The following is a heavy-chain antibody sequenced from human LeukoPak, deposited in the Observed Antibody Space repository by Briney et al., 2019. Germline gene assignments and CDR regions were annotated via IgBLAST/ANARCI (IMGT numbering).Heavy chain of an antibody. J-gene: IGHJ6*03. CDR1: GGTFSSYA. CDR3: ARDQSNYMDV. D-gene: IGHD6-6*01. CDR2: IVPVVRTV. Sequence: GASVKVSCKTSGGTFSSYAVRWVRQAPGQGLEWMGEIVPVVRTVNYAQNFQGRVTMTADDSTSTVYMELSSLRSEDTAVYYCARDQSNYMDVWGKGTTVTVSS. V-gene: IGHV1-69*13.